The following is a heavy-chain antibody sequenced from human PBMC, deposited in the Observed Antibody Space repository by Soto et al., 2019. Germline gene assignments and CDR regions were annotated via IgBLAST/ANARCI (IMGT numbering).Heavy chain of an antibody. CDR1: GGSISSGGYY. V-gene: IGHV4-31*03. Sequence: QVQLQESGPGLVKPSQTLSLTCTVSGGSISSGGYYWSWIRQHPGKGLEWIGYIYYSGSTYYNPSLKSRVTISVDTSKIQFSLKLSSVTAADTAVYYCARERGATASAFDIWGQGTMVTVSS. J-gene: IGHJ3*02. CDR3: ARERGATASAFDI. D-gene: IGHD5-18*01. CDR2: IYYSGST.